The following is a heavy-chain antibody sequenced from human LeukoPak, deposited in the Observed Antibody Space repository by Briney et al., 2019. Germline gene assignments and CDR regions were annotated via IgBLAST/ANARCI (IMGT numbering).Heavy chain of an antibody. CDR2: ISAYNGNT. D-gene: IGHD6-6*01. J-gene: IGHJ4*02. CDR1: GYTFTSYG. V-gene: IGHV1-18*01. CDR3: ARGGQYSSSSGYLRINDY. Sequence: ASVKVSCKASGYTFTSYGISWVRQAPGQGLEWMGWISAYNGNTNYAQKLQGRVTMTTDTSTSTVYMELSSLRSEDTAVYYCARGGQYSSSSGYLRINDYWGQGTLVTVSS.